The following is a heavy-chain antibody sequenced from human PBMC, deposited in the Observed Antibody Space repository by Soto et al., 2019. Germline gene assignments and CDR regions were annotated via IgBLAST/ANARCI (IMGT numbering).Heavy chain of an antibody. Sequence: QVQLVESGGGLVKPGGSLRLSCAASGFTFSDYYMIWIRQAPGKGLECVSYISSSGSPIYYADSVKGRFTISRDNAKNXLYLQMTSLRAEDTAVYFCARDRSGYDRYYYGMDVWGQGTTVTVSS. V-gene: IGHV3-11*01. J-gene: IGHJ6*02. CDR3: ARDRSGYDRYYYGMDV. CDR2: ISSSGSPI. D-gene: IGHD5-12*01. CDR1: GFTFSDYY.